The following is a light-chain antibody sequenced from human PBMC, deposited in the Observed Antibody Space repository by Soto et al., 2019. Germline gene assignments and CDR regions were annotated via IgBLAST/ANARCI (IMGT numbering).Light chain of an antibody. CDR1: QSVSSSY. V-gene: IGKV3-20*01. Sequence: EIVLTQSPGTLSLSPGERATLSCRASQSVSSSYLAWYQQKPGQAPRLLIYGAYSRATGIRDRFSGSASGTDFTHTSSRLEPEDFAVYYWQQYGSSPYTFGQGTNLEIK. J-gene: IGKJ2*01. CDR3: QQYGSSPYT. CDR2: GAY.